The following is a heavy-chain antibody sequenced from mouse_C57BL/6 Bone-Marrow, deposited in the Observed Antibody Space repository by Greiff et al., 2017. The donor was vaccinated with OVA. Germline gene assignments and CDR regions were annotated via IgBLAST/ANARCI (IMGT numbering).Heavy chain of an antibody. J-gene: IGHJ2*01. CDR3: TRWGQLRRRYYFDY. V-gene: IGHV1-15*01. Sequence: QVQLKESGAELVRPGASVTLSCKASGYTFTDYEMHWVKQTPVHGLEWIGAIDPETGGTAYNQKFKGKAILTADKSSSTAYMELRSLTSEDSAVYYCTRWGQLRRRYYFDYWGQGTTLTVSS. CDR2: IDPETGGT. CDR1: GYTFTDYE. D-gene: IGHD3-2*02.